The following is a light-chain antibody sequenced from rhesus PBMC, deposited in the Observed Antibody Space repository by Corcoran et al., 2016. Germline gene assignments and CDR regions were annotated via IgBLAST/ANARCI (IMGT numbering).Light chain of an antibody. CDR3: QHGYGTPYS. J-gene: IGKJ2*01. V-gene: IGKV1-74*01. CDR1: ENVNNY. Sequence: DIQMTQSPSSLSASVGDRVTITCRASENVNNYLNWYQQKPRKAPKLLIYKASTLQSGVPSRFSGSGSWTDYTFTFRSLQPEDVATYYCQHGYGTPYSFGQGTKVEIK. CDR2: KAS.